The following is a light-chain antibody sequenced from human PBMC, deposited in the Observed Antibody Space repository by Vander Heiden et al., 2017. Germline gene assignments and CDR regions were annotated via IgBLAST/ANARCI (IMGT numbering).Light chain of an antibody. CDR1: QSVSSY. CDR3: QQRSSRPAYT. CDR2: DAS. J-gene: IGKJ2*01. Sequence: EIVLTQSPATLSLSPGERATLSCRTSQSVSSYLAWYQQKPGQAPRLLIYDASNRDTGNPARFSGSGSGTDFTLTISSLEPEDFAVYYCQQRSSRPAYTFGQGTKLEIK. V-gene: IGKV3-11*01.